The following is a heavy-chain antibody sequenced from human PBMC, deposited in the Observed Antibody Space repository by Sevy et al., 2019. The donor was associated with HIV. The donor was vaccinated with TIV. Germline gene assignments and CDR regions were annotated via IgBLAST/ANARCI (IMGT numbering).Heavy chain of an antibody. CDR1: GFSFSSYA. D-gene: IGHD5-18*01. V-gene: IGHV3-23*01. CDR3: ARGQYSYGFLFDL. Sequence: GGSLRLSYAGSGFSFSSYAMSWVRQAPGKGLEWVSTISSGGSRYSADSVKGRFTISRDSSKNTLYLQMNSLRGEDTAVYYCARGQYSYGFLFDLWGQGTLVTVSS. J-gene: IGHJ4*02. CDR2: ISSGGSR.